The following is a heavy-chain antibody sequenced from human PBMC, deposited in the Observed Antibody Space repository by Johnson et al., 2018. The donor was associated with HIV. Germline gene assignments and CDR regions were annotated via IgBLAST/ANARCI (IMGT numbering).Heavy chain of an antibody. CDR2: ILYRGSNK. CDR1: GFTFSSYA. V-gene: IGHV3-30*04. CDR3: ATSLYYYDSSGFSFDAFDI. J-gene: IGHJ3*02. Sequence: QVQLVESGGGVVQPGRSLRLSCAASGFTFSSYAMHWVRQAPGKGLEWVAVILYRGSNKYYADSVKGRFTISRDNSKNTLYLQMNSLRAEDTAVYYCATSLYYYDSSGFSFDAFDIWGQGTLVTVSS. D-gene: IGHD3-22*01.